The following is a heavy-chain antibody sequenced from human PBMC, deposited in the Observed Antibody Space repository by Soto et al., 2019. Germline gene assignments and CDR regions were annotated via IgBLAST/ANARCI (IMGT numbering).Heavy chain of an antibody. CDR1: GGTFSSYA. CDR2: IIPIFGTA. J-gene: IGHJ6*02. V-gene: IGHV1-69*13. CDR3: ARSNETIFGVVRYYYGMDV. Sequence: GASVKVSCKASGGTFSSYAISWVRQAPGQGLEWMGGIIPIFGTANYAQKFQGRVTITADESTSTAYMELSSLRSEDTAAYYCARSNETIFGVVRYYYGMDVWGQGTTVTVSS. D-gene: IGHD3-3*01.